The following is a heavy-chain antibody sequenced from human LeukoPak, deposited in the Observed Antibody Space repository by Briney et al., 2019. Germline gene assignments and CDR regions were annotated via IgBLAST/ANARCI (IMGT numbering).Heavy chain of an antibody. D-gene: IGHD5-18*01. CDR2: ISYDASNK. J-gene: IGHJ6*03. Sequence: GRSLRLSCEVSGFTLNWYAMHGVRHAPGGGLEGVAVISYDASNKYYADSVEGRFTISRDNSKNTLHLQMNSERAEDTAVYYCAKVSDDSYGYYYYMDVWGKGTTVTVSS. V-gene: IGHV3-30*17. CDR3: AKVSDDSYGYYYYMDV. CDR1: GFTLNWYA.